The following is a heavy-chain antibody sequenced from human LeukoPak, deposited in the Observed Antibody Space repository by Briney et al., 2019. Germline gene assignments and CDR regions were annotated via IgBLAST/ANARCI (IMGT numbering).Heavy chain of an antibody. CDR3: ARGGYCSSASCYGDYYGMDV. CDR2: TRNKANTYTT. Sequence: PGGSLRLSCAASGFTFSDHYMDWVRQAPGKGLEWVGRTRNKANTYTTEYAASVKGRFTISRDDSQSSLYLQMNSLKTEDTAVYSCARGGYCSSASCYGDYYGMDVWGKGTTVTVSS. J-gene: IGHJ6*04. D-gene: IGHD2-2*01. CDR1: GFTFSDHY. V-gene: IGHV3-72*01.